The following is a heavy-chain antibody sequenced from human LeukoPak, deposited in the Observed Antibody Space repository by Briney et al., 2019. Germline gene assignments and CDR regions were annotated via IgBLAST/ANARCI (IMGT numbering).Heavy chain of an antibody. CDR2: IYYSGST. CDR3: AKRALKPHYYYYYGMDV. J-gene: IGHJ6*02. D-gene: IGHD5-24*01. Sequence: SETLSLTCSVSGASISSHYWSWIRQPPGKGMEWIGYIYYSGSTKYNPSLRSRVTISVDTSNNQFSLNLSSVTAADTAVYYCAKRALKPHYYYYYGMDVWGQGTTVTVSS. CDR1: GASISSHY. V-gene: IGHV4-59*11.